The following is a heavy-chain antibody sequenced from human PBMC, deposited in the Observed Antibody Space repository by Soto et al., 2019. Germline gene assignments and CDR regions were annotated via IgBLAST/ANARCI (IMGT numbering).Heavy chain of an antibody. CDR2: IYPCDFDI. CDR1: GYKFIYYW. CDR3: ATALGGEYYDRRSWYSAY. J-gene: IGHJ4*02. D-gene: IGHD3-16*01. Sequence: PGEALKISCKGSGYKFIYYWLGWVRQVPGKGLEFLASIYPCDFDIKYGPSFHGQVTISADKSITTVYLHWSGLKASDTGIYYCATALGGEYYDRRSWYSAYWGQGTQVTVAS. V-gene: IGHV5-51*01.